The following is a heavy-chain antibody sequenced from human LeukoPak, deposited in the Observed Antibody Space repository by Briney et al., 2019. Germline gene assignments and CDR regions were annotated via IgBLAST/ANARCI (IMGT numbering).Heavy chain of an antibody. CDR2: INPKSGGT. D-gene: IGHD3-3*01. V-gene: IGHV1-2*04. Sequence: ASVKVSCKASRYTFTDYYIHWVRQAPGQGLEWMGWINPKSGGTNYAQRFQDWVIMTRDTSINTAYMELTRLRSDDTAVYYCARELLEWKGLDYWGQGTLVTVSS. CDR1: RYTFTDYY. J-gene: IGHJ4*02. CDR3: ARELLEWKGLDY.